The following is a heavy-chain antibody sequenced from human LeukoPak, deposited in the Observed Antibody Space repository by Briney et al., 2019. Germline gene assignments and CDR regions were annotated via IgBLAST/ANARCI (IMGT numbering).Heavy chain of an antibody. J-gene: IGHJ4*02. CDR1: GGSVSSGSYY. V-gene: IGHV4-61*01. Sequence: SETLSLTCTVSGGSVSSGSYYWSWIRQPPGKGLEWIGYIYHSGSTNYNPSLKSRVTISVDTSKHQFSLKLSSVTASDTAVYYCARDPPPYCGGDCPSYWGQGTLVTVSS. CDR3: ARDPPPYCGGDCPSY. D-gene: IGHD2-21*02. CDR2: IYHSGST.